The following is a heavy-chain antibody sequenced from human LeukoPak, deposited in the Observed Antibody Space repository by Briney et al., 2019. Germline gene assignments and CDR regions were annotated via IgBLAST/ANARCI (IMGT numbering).Heavy chain of an antibody. CDR2: IKQDGSEK. V-gene: IGHV3-7*01. Sequence: GGPLRLSCAASGYTFSSYWMSWVRQAPGKGLEWVANIKQDGSEKYYVDSVKGRFTISRDNAKNSLYLQMNSLRAEDTAVYYCVRLPLPWWYFDLWGRGTLVTVSS. CDR1: GYTFSSYW. CDR3: VRLPLPWWYFDL. J-gene: IGHJ2*01.